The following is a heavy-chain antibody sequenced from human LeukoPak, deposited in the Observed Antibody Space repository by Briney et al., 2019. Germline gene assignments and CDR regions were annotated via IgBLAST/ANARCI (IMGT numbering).Heavy chain of an antibody. J-gene: IGHJ4*02. CDR1: GFTFNAYT. V-gene: IGHV3-21*01. CDR2: IGDSGSHI. Sequence: GGSLRLSCAASGFTFNAYTMKWVRQAPGKRLEWVTSIGDSGSHIFYADSVKGRFTTSRDNAKNSLYLQMNSLRAEDTAVYYCARDFGVIASTGGIDYWGQGTLVTVSS. D-gene: IGHD2-8*01. CDR3: ARDFGVIASTGGIDY.